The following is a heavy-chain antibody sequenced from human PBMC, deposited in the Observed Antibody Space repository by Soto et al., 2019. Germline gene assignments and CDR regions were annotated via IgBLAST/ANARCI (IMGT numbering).Heavy chain of an antibody. D-gene: IGHD3-22*01. CDR2: ISYDGSNK. J-gene: IGHJ2*01. Sequence: QVQLVESGGGVVQPGRSLRLSCAASGFTFSSYAMHWVRQAPGKGLEWVAVISYDGSNKYYADSVKGRFTISRDNSKNTLYLQMNSLRAEDTAVYCCARDAVYYDSSGYYLGYFDLWGRGTLVTVSS. CDR3: ARDAVYYDSSGYYLGYFDL. V-gene: IGHV3-30-3*01. CDR1: GFTFSSYA.